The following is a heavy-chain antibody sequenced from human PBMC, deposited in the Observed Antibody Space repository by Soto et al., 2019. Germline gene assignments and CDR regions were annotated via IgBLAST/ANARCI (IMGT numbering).Heavy chain of an antibody. CDR2: ISSNGGST. CDR1: GFTFSSYA. D-gene: IGHD1-7*01. Sequence: GGSLRLSCAASGFTFSSYAMHWVRQAPGKGLEYVSAISSNGGSTYYANSVKGRFTISRDNSKNTLYLQMGSLRAEDMAVYYCAREGEELELRPHKYYYYYYMDVWGKGTTVTVSS. CDR3: AREGEELELRPHKYYYYYYMDV. J-gene: IGHJ6*03. V-gene: IGHV3-64*01.